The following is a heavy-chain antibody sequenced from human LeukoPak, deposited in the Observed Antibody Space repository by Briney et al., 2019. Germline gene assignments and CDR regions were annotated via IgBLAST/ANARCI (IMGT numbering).Heavy chain of an antibody. CDR1: GYTFTSYD. D-gene: IGHD1-26*01. J-gene: IGHJ4*02. Sequence: ASVKVSCKASGYTFTSYDINWVRQATGHGLEWMGWMNPNSGNTGYAQKFQGRVTMTRNTSISTAYMELSSLRSEDTAVYYCASFGGGVGATRSFDYWGQGTLVTVSS. CDR3: ASFGGGVGATRSFDY. CDR2: MNPNSGNT. V-gene: IGHV1-8*01.